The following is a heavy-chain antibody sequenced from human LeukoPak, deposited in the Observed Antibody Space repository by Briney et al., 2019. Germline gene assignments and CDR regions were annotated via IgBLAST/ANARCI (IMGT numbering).Heavy chain of an antibody. Sequence: PSQTLSLTCTVSGGSISSGGYYWSWIRQHPGKGLEWIGYIYYSGSTYYNPSLRSRVTISVDTSKNQFSLKLSSVTAADTAVYYCARVRYCSSTSCNPYFDYWGQGTLVTVSS. V-gene: IGHV4-31*03. D-gene: IGHD2-2*01. CDR1: GGSISSGGYY. J-gene: IGHJ4*02. CDR2: IYYSGST. CDR3: ARVRYCSSTSCNPYFDY.